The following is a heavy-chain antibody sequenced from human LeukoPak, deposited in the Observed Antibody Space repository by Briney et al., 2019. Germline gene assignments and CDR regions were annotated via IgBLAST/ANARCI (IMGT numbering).Heavy chain of an antibody. CDR1: GGSISNYY. CDR3: ARDRYDSVYNWFDP. CDR2: IYTSGST. V-gene: IGHV4-4*07. D-gene: IGHD3-22*01. J-gene: IGHJ5*02. Sequence: PSETLSLACTVSGGSISNYYWSWIRQPAGKGLEWIGCIYTSGSTNYNPNYNPSLKSRVTMSVDTSKNQFSLKLTSVTAADTAVYYCARDRYDSVYNWFDPWGQGTLVTVSS.